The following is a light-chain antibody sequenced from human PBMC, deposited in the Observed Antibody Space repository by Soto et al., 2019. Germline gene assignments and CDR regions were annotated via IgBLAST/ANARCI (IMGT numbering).Light chain of an antibody. CDR1: QSVDRY. CDR3: QQYGSSPIT. V-gene: IGKV3-20*01. Sequence: EIVLTQSPATLSLSPGERATLSCRASQSVDRYLAWYQQKPGQAPRLLIYGASSRAPGIPDRFSGSGSGTDFTLTISRLEPEDFAVYYCQQYGSSPITFGQGTRWRL. CDR2: GAS. J-gene: IGKJ5*01.